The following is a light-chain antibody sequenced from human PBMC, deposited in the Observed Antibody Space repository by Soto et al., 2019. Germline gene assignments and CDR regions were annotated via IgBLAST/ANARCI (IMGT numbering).Light chain of an antibody. J-gene: IGKJ2*01. CDR1: QSVSSSY. Sequence: EIVLTQSPGTLSLSPGERATLSCRASQSVSSSYLAWYQQKSGQAPRLLIYGASSRATGIPERFSGSGSGTDLTLTINRLEPEDFAVYYCHQYGSSPPTFGQGTKLDIK. CDR2: GAS. V-gene: IGKV3-20*01. CDR3: HQYGSSPPT.